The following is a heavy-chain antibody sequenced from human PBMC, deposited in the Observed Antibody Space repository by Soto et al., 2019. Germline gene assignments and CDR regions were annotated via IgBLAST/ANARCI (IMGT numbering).Heavy chain of an antibody. CDR2: IYHSGST. Sequence: QVQLQESGPGLVKPSGTLSLTCAVSGGSISSSNWWSWVRQPPGKGLEWIGEIYHSGSTTYNPSLKSRVTLSVDKSKNQFSLKLSSVTAADTAVSYCARVGYCSSTRCYDGYYYGMDVWGQGITVTVSS. V-gene: IGHV4-4*02. CDR1: GGSISSSNW. D-gene: IGHD2-2*01. CDR3: ARVGYCSSTRCYDGYYYGMDV. J-gene: IGHJ6*02.